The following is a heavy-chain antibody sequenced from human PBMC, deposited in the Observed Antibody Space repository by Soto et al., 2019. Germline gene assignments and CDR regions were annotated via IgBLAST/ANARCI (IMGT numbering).Heavy chain of an antibody. Sequence: GASVKVSCKASGYTFTRYGISWVRQAPGQGLEWMGWISAYNGNTNYAQKLQGRVTMTTDTSTSTAYMELRSLRSDDTAVYYCARDRLVRDDYVWGSYRPFDYWGQGTLVTVSS. CDR3: ARDRLVRDDYVWGSYRPFDY. CDR2: ISAYNGNT. D-gene: IGHD3-16*02. V-gene: IGHV1-18*01. CDR1: GYTFTRYG. J-gene: IGHJ4*02.